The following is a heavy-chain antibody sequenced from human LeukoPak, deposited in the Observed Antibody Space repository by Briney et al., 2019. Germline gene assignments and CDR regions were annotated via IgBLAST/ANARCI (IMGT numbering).Heavy chain of an antibody. Sequence: GASVTVSCMASGYTFTDYYMHWVRQAPGQGLEWMGWINPNSCGTNYPQKFQGRVTMTRDTSISTAYMELSRLRSDDTAVYYCARDRLRDGYPGEDAFDIWGQGTMVTVSS. V-gene: IGHV1-2*02. CDR3: ARDRLRDGYPGEDAFDI. J-gene: IGHJ3*02. CDR1: GYTFTDYY. D-gene: IGHD5-24*01. CDR2: INPNSCGT.